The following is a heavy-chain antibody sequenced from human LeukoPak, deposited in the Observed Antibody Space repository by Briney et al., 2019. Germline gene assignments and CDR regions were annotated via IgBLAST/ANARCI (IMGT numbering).Heavy chain of an antibody. V-gene: IGHV4-34*01. CDR1: GGSFSGYY. CDR2: IDHSGST. Sequence: PSETLSLTCAVYGGSFSGYYWSWIRQPPGKGLEWIGEIDHSGSTNYNPSLKSRVTISVDTSKNQFSLKLSSVTAADTAVYYCARLGLWFGEPWGQGTLVTVSS. J-gene: IGHJ4*02. CDR3: ARLGLWFGEP. D-gene: IGHD3-10*01.